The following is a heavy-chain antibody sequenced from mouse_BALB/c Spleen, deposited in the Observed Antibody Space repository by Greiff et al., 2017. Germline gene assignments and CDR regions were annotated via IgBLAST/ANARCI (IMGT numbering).Heavy chain of an antibody. Sequence: VQLQQSGAELAKPGASVKMSCKASGYTFPSYWMHWVKQRPGQGREWIGYINPSTGYTEYNQKFKDKATLTADKSSSTAYMQLSSLTSEDSAVYYCARSRGTGTTAYWGQGTLVTVSA. J-gene: IGHJ3*01. V-gene: IGHV1-7*01. D-gene: IGHD4-1*01. CDR3: ARSRGTGTTAY. CDR1: GYTFPSYW. CDR2: INPSTGYT.